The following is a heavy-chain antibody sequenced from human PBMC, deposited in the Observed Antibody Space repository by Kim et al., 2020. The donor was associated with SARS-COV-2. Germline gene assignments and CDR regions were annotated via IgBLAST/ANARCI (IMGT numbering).Heavy chain of an antibody. J-gene: IGHJ3*01. D-gene: IGHD3-9*01. V-gene: IGHV3-9*01. CDR1: GFSFGDYA. Sequence: GGSLRLSCVASGFSFGDYAIHWVRQVPGKGLEWVAGIGWNGVSVGYADSVKGRFTISRDNAKNSLYVQMNSLKPDDTALYYCAKAAFRYSEANDAFDLWGHGRLVTVSS. CDR3: AKAAFRYSEANDAFDL. CDR2: IGWNGVSV.